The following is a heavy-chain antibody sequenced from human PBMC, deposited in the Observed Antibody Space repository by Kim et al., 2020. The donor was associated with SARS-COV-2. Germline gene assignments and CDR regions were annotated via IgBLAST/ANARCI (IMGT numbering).Heavy chain of an antibody. V-gene: IGHV4-34*01. D-gene: IGHD6-13*01. CDR3: AIIAAAGLYYYYGMDV. J-gene: IGHJ6*02. CDR2: INHSGST. Sequence: SETLSLTCAVYGGSFSGYYWSWIRQPPGKGLEWIGEINHSGSTNYNPSLKSRVTISVDTSKNQFSLKLSSVTAADTAVYYCAIIAAAGLYYYYGMDVWGQGTTVTVSS. CDR1: GGSFSGYY.